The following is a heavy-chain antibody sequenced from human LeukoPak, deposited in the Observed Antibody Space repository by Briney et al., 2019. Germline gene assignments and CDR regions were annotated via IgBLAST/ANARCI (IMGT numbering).Heavy chain of an antibody. D-gene: IGHD4-11*01. J-gene: IGHJ3*02. CDR1: GGSISSGANY. CDR3: ARDGGTTSNPSHDTFAI. CDR2: ISHSESA. V-gene: IGHV4-30-2*01. Sequence: SETLSLTCTVSGGSISSGANYWRWIRQPPGGGLGWIVSISHSESAYYSPSLESRITISVDRSKNQFSLKLSSVTAADTAIYYCARDGGTTSNPSHDTFAIWGQGTMVAVSS.